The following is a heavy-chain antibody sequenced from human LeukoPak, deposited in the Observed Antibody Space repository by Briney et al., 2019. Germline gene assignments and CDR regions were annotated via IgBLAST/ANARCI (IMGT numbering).Heavy chain of an antibody. Sequence: PSETLSLTCTVSGGSVSSGNYYWSWIRQPPGKGLEWIGYIYYSGSTNYNPSLKSRVTISIDTSKNQFSLRLSSVTAADTAMYYCARALDTANNWFDPWGQGTLVTVSS. CDR3: ARALDTANNWFDP. CDR1: GGSVSSGNYY. D-gene: IGHD5-18*01. CDR2: IYYSGST. V-gene: IGHV4-61*01. J-gene: IGHJ5*02.